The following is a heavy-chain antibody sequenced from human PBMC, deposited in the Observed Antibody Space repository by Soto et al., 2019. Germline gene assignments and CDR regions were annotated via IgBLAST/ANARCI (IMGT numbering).Heavy chain of an antibody. CDR1: GFTFSSYA. Sequence: GGSLRLSCAASGFTFSSYAMSWVRQAPGKGLEWVSAIRGSGGSTYYADSVKGRFTISRDNSKNTMYLQMNSLRAEDTAVYYCAKDKSYGEVVAATLEYWGQGTLVTVSS. J-gene: IGHJ4*02. D-gene: IGHD2-15*01. CDR2: IRGSGGST. CDR3: AKDKSYGEVVAATLEY. V-gene: IGHV3-23*01.